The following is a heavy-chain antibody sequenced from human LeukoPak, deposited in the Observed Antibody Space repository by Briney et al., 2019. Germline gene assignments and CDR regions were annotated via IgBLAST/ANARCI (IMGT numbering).Heavy chain of an antibody. D-gene: IGHD3-22*01. CDR3: ASQWYYYDSSGLDAFDI. CDR1: GGSISKSSYY. V-gene: IGHV4-39*01. Sequence: SATLSLICTVSGGSISKSSYYWGWIRQPPGKGPEWIGSIYYSGSAYYNPSLKSRVTISVDTSKSQFTLKLSSVTAADTAMYYCASQWYYYDSSGLDAFDIWGQGTMVTVSS. CDR2: IYYSGSA. J-gene: IGHJ3*02.